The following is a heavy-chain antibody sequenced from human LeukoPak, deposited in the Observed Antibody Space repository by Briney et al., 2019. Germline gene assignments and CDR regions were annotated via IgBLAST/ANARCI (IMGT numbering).Heavy chain of an antibody. V-gene: IGHV3-30-3*01. Sequence: GGSLRLSCAASGFTFSSYAMHWVRQAPGKGLEWVAVISYDGSNKYYADSVKGRFTISRDNSKNTLYLQMNSLRAEDTAVYYCARESSIFLGELSLNYFDYWGQGTLVTVSS. CDR2: ISYDGSNK. D-gene: IGHD3-16*02. J-gene: IGHJ4*02. CDR1: GFTFSSYA. CDR3: ARESSIFLGELSLNYFDY.